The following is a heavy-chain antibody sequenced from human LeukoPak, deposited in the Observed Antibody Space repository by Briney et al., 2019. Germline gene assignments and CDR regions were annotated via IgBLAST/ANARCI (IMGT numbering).Heavy chain of an antibody. CDR3: ARGGTDYDYVWGSFHFDY. CDR1: GYTFSSFT. D-gene: IGHD3-16*01. V-gene: IGHV1-3*01. CDR2: ISAGNGST. Sequence: ASVKVSCKASGYTFSSFTMHWLRQAPGQRLEWMGWISAGNGSTKYSQRFQGRVTITRDTSASTAYMELTSLRSGDTAVYYCARGGTDYDYVWGSFHFDYWGQGTLVTVSS. J-gene: IGHJ4*02.